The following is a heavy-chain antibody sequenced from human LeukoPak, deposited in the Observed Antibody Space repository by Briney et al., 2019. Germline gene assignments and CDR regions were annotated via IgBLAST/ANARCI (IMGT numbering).Heavy chain of an antibody. CDR3: ARPYSSGWYYFDY. CDR2: IYYSGST. J-gene: IGHJ4*02. Sequence: SETLSLTCTVSGGSISSSSYYWGWIRQPPGKGLEWIGSIYYSGSTYYNPSLKSRVTISVDTSKNQFSLKLSSVTAADTAVYYCARPYSSGWYYFDYWGQGTLVTVSS. V-gene: IGHV4-39*01. CDR1: GGSISSSSYY. D-gene: IGHD6-19*01.